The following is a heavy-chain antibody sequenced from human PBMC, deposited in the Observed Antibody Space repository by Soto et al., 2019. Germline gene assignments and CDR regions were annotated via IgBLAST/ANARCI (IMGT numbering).Heavy chain of an antibody. Sequence: ASVKVSCKASGYTFTSYGISWLRQAPGQGLEWMGWISAYNGNTNYAQKLQGRVTMTTDTSTSTAYMELRSLRSDDTAVYYCARAVTIFGVVIPPGSQNNWFDPWGQGTLVTVSS. CDR3: ARAVTIFGVVIPPGSQNNWFDP. CDR2: ISAYNGNT. V-gene: IGHV1-18*01. CDR1: GYTFTSYG. D-gene: IGHD3-3*01. J-gene: IGHJ5*02.